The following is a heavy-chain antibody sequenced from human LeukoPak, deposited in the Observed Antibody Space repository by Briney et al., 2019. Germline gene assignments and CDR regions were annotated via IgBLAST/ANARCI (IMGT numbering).Heavy chain of an antibody. V-gene: IGHV3-23*01. CDR2: ISGSGGST. D-gene: IGHD4-23*01. CDR3: GTSDYGGNVDY. J-gene: IGHJ4*02. Sequence: GGSLRLSCAASGFTFSSYAMSWVRQAPGKGLEWVSAISGSGGSTSYADSVKGRFTVSRDNSKNTLYLQMSSLRAEDTAVYYCGTSDYGGNVDYWGQGTPVTVSS. CDR1: GFTFSSYA.